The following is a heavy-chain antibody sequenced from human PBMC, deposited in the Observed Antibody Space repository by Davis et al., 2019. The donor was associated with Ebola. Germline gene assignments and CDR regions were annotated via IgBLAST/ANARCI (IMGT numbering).Heavy chain of an antibody. CDR1: GFTFTDYY. D-gene: IGHD4-11*01. V-gene: IGHV3-11*01. Sequence: GGSLTLSCTASGFTFTDYYMSWIPQAPGKGLEWVSYISKSGDTIFYADSVKGRFTISRDNAKNSMYLQMTSLRAEDTAVYYCARTVDCDLWGQGSLVTVSS. CDR3: ARTVDCDL. CDR2: ISKSGDTI. J-gene: IGHJ5*02.